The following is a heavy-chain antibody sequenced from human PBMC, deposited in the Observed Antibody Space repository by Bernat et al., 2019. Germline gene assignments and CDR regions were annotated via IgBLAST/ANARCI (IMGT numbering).Heavy chain of an antibody. CDR2: ISSSSSYV. CDR3: ARDASPVELWYVNNFDY. CDR1: GFTFSSYS. D-gene: IGHD2-21*01. Sequence: EVQLVESGGGLVKPGGSLRLSCAASGFTFSSYSMNWVRQAPGKGLEWVSSISSSSSYVYYADLVKGRFTISRDNAKNSLYLQMNSLRAEDTAVYYCARDASPVELWYVNNFDYWGQGTLVTVSS. J-gene: IGHJ4*02. V-gene: IGHV3-21*01.